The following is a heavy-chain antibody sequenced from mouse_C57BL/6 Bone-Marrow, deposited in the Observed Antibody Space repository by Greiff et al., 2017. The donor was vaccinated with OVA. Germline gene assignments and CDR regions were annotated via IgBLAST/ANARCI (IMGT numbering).Heavy chain of an antibody. V-gene: IGHV2-2*01. CDR1: GFSLTSYG. CDR3: SRKGERYSMDY. CDR2: IWSGGST. J-gene: IGHJ4*01. Sequence: QVQLKQSGPGLVQPSQSLSITCTVSGFSLTSYGVHWVRQSPGKGLEWLGVIWSGGSTDYNAAFISRLSISKDNSKSQVFFKMNSLQADDTAIYYCSRKGERYSMDYGGQGTSVTVSS.